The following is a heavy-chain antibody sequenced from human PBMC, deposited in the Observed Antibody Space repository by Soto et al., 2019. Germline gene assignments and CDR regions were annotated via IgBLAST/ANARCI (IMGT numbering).Heavy chain of an antibody. CDR2: MNPNSGNT. CDR1: GYTFTSYD. Sequence: QVQLVQSGAEVKKPGASVKVSCKASGYTFTSYDINWVRQATGQGLEWMGWMNPNSGNTGYAQKFQGRVTMTRNTSISTAYMELSSLRSEDTAVYYCARERIAVAGGRVDAFDIWGQGTTVTVSS. J-gene: IGHJ3*02. CDR3: ARERIAVAGGRVDAFDI. V-gene: IGHV1-8*01. D-gene: IGHD6-19*01.